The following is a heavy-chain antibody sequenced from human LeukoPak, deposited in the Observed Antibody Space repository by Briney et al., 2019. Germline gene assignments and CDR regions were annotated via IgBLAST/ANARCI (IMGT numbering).Heavy chain of an antibody. CDR2: IRGTGGTT. J-gene: IGHJ3*01. D-gene: IGHD4-17*01. V-gene: IGHV3-23*01. CDR1: GFTFSDYA. Sequence: GGSLRLSCAASGFTFSDYALIWVRQAPGKGLEWISAIRGTGGTTYYADSMKGRCTISRDNSRNTVYLQMNSLRAEDTALYLCGKDPNGDYVGACDFWGPGTMVTVSS. CDR3: GKDPNGDYVGACDF.